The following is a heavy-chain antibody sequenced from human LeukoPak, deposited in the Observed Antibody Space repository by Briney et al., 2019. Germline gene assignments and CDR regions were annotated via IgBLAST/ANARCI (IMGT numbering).Heavy chain of an antibody. CDR3: AKGREWELPIPLKDFDY. V-gene: IGHV3-33*06. CDR1: GFTFSSYG. CDR2: IWYDGSNK. Sequence: GRSLRLSCAASGFTFSSYGRHWVRQAPGKGLEWAAVIWYDGSNKYYADSVKGRFTISRDNSKNTLYLQMNSLRVEDTAVYYCAKGREWELPIPLKDFDYWGQGTLVTVSS. D-gene: IGHD1-26*01. J-gene: IGHJ4*02.